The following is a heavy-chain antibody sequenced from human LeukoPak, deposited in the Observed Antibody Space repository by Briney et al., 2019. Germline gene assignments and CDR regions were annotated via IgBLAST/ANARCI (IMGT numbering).Heavy chain of an antibody. D-gene: IGHD1-1*01. CDR1: GFTFGDHA. CDR2: FSSKTYGGTT. CDR3: XXXXXXXXXXGATGGGPSDY. V-gene: IGHV3-49*04. J-gene: IGHJ4*02. Sequence: GRSLRLSCTASGFTFGDHAMSWVRQAPGKGREWVGFFSSKTYGGTTEHAESVNGRFTIARDDNKDIAYLQMNSRKTEDTAVXXXXXXXXXXXXXGATGGGPSDYWGQGTLVTVSS.